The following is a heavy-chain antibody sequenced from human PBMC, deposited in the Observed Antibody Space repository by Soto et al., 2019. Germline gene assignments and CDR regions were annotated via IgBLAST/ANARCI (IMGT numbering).Heavy chain of an antibody. CDR1: GGSISSYY. CDR2: INYSGST. J-gene: IGHJ4*02. D-gene: IGHD3-3*01. Sequence: QVQLQESCPGLVKPSETLSLTCTVSGGSISSYYWSWIRQPPGKGLEWIGYINYSGSTTYNPSLRSRITISADTSKNRLALKLSSATAADTAVYYCARNVNPGAIFDYWGQGTLVTVSS. CDR3: ARNVNPGAIFDY. V-gene: IGHV4-59*08.